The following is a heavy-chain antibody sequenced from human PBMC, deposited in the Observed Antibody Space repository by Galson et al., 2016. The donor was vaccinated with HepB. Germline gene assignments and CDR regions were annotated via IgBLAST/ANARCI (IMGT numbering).Heavy chain of an antibody. CDR1: GFTFSDFW. D-gene: IGHD1-14*01. CDR3: VRLRAGDYFDY. CDR2: IKKDGSEN. Sequence: SLRLSCAASGFTFSDFWMSWVRQAPGKGLEWVANIKKDGSENYYVDSVKGRFTISRDNAKTSLFLQMNSLRAEDTAVYYCVRLRAGDYFDYWGQGTLVTVSS. J-gene: IGHJ4*02. V-gene: IGHV3-7*01.